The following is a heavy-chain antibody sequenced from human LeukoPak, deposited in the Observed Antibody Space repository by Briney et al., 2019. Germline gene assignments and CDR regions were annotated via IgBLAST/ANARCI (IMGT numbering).Heavy chain of an antibody. D-gene: IGHD2-2*02. Sequence: GGSLRLSCAASGFTFSFSAVHWVRQASGQGLEWVGRIRSKANSYATAYTASVQGRFTISRDDSKNTAYLLMNSLKTEDTAVYYCTTETSLYYFDYWGQGTLVTVSS. J-gene: IGHJ4*02. CDR3: TTETSLYYFDY. CDR2: IRSKANSYAT. CDR1: GFTFSFSA. V-gene: IGHV3-73*01.